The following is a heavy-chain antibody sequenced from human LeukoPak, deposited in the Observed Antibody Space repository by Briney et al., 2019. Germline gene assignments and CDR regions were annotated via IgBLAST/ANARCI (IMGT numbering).Heavy chain of an antibody. Sequence: SQTLSLTCAISGDSVSSNSAAWNWSRQSPSRGLEWLGRTYYRSKWYNDYAVSVKSRITMNPDTSKNHFSLQLNSVTPEDTAVYYCARSPPLYASSGYYHEGAFDIWGQGTMVTVSS. D-gene: IGHD3-22*01. CDR3: ARSPPLYASSGYYHEGAFDI. CDR1: GDSVSSNSAA. V-gene: IGHV6-1*01. J-gene: IGHJ3*02. CDR2: TYYRSKWYN.